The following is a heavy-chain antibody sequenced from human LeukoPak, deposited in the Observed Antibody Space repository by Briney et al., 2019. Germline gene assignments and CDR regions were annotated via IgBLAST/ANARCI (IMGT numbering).Heavy chain of an antibody. D-gene: IGHD2-15*01. CDR1: GFTFSNYP. J-gene: IGHJ4*02. CDR3: ATRYCSGGSCYAFDY. V-gene: IGHV3-23*01. Sequence: GGSLRLSCAASGFTFSNYPMSWVRQAPGKGLERVSAISGTGDSTYHADSVKGRFTISRDNSKNTLYLQMNSLRAEDTAVYYCATRYCSGGSCYAFDYWGQGTLVTVSS. CDR2: ISGTGDST.